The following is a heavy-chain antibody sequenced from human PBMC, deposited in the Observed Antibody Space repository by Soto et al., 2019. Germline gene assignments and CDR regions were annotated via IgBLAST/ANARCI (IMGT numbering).Heavy chain of an antibody. CDR1: GGTFSSYT. V-gene: IGHV1-69*08. CDR2: IIPILGIA. D-gene: IGHD6-13*01. J-gene: IGHJ4*02. CDR3: ARDREKAYSSSLPY. Sequence: QVQLVQSGAEVKKPGSSVKVSCKASGGTFSSYTISWVRQAPGQGLEWMGRIIPILGIANYAQKFQGRVTITADISTSTAYMELSSLRSEDTAVYYCARDREKAYSSSLPYWGQGTLVTVSS.